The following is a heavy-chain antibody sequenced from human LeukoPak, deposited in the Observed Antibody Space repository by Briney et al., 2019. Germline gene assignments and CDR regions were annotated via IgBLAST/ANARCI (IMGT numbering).Heavy chain of an antibody. CDR1: GGTFSSYA. D-gene: IGHD3-10*01. Sequence: SVKVSCKASGGTFSSYAISWVRQAPGQGLEWMGGIIPIFGTANYAQKFQGRVTITADKSTSTAYMELSSLRSEDTAVYYCARNEPGLWFGELFRGWFDPWGQGTLVTVSS. J-gene: IGHJ5*02. CDR2: IIPIFGTA. CDR3: ARNEPGLWFGELFRGWFDP. V-gene: IGHV1-69*06.